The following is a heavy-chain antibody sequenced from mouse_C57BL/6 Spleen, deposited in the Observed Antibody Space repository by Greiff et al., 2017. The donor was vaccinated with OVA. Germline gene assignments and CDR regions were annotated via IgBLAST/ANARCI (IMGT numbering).Heavy chain of an antibody. V-gene: IGHV5-6*01. CDR2: ISSGGSYT. D-gene: IGHD1-1*01. CDR1: GFTFSSYG. J-gene: IGHJ2*01. Sequence: EVQRVESGGDLVKPGGSLKLSCAASGFTFSSYGMSWVRQTPDKRLEWVATISSGGSYTYYPDSVKGRFTISRDNAKNTLYLQMSSLKSEDTAMYYCARQDYYGSSYGYFDYWGQGTTLTVSS. CDR3: ARQDYYGSSYGYFDY.